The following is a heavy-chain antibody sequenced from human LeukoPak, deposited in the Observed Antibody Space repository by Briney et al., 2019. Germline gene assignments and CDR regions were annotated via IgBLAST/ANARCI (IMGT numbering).Heavy chain of an antibody. CDR3: ARGRRKLWFRGPLYYFDY. J-gene: IGHJ4*02. V-gene: IGHV1-8*01. Sequence: GASVKVSRKASGYTFTSYDINWVRQATGQGLEWMGWMNPNSGNTGYAQKFQGRVTMTRNTSISTAYMELSSLRSEDTAVYYCARGRRKLWFRGPLYYFDYWGQGTLVTVSS. CDR2: MNPNSGNT. D-gene: IGHD3-10*01. CDR1: GYTFTSYD.